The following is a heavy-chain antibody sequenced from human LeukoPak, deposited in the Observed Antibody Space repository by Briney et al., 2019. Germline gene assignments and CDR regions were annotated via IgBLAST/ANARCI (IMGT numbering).Heavy chain of an antibody. CDR2: VNPNNGNT. V-gene: IGHV1-8*01. CDR1: GFTFTSYD. CDR3: VRDGEGVAISVNYWFDP. J-gene: IGHJ5*02. D-gene: IGHD3-10*01. Sequence: GSVKVSCKASGFTFTSYDINWVRQATGQGLEWMGWVNPNNGNTGYAQKFQGRVTMTRDTSISTAYMELRSLRSKDTAVYYCVRDGEGVAISVNYWFDPWGQGTLVTVSS.